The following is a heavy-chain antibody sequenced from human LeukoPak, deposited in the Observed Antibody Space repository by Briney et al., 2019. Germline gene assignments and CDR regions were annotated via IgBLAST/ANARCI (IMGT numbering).Heavy chain of an antibody. D-gene: IGHD3-3*01. CDR3: AGGGNKSYYVFGSVLAPGYYYGMDV. Sequence: ASVKVSCKASGYTFTSYDINWVRQATGQGLEWMGWMNPNSGNTGYAQKFQGRVTMTRNTSISTAYMELSSLRSEDTAVYYCAGGGNKSYYVFGSVLAPGYYYGMDVWGQGTTVTVSS. CDR1: GYTFTSYD. V-gene: IGHV1-8*01. CDR2: MNPNSGNT. J-gene: IGHJ6*02.